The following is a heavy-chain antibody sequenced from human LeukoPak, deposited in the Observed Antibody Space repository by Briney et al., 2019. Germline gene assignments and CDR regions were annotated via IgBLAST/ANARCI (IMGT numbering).Heavy chain of an antibody. D-gene: IGHD5-12*01. CDR3: ARSHLVATPSCWFDP. CDR2: IYTSGTT. CDR1: GGSISSFY. J-gene: IGHJ5*02. Sequence: SETLSLTCTVSGGSISSFYWSWIRQPQGQGMEWIGFIYTSGTTNYNPSLKSRVTISVDTSKNQFSLKLSSVTAADTAVYYCARSHLVATPSCWFDPWGQGTLVTVSS. V-gene: IGHV4-4*08.